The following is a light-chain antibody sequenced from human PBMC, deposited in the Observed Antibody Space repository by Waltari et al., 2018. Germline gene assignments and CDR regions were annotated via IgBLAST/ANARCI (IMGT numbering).Light chain of an antibody. CDR2: DTS. Sequence: QAVVTQEPSLTVSPGGTVPLTCDSSTGAVPTGPFPSWFQQKPGQAPRTLICDTSIKQSWTPARFSGSLLGGRAALTLSGAQPEDEAEYYCLLFYGGARTFGGGTKLTVL. V-gene: IGLV7-46*01. J-gene: IGLJ2*01. CDR1: TGAVPTGPF. CDR3: LLFYGGART.